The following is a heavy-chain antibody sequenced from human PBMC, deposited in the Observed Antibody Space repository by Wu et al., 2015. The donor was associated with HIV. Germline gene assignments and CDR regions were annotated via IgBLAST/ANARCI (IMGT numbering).Heavy chain of an antibody. CDR2: INPNSGGSGGT. CDR1: GFDFNSHV. Sequence: QVQLVQSGDEVKNPGASVEVSCKASGFDFNSHVISWVRQAPGQGLEWMGWINPNSGGSGGTNYAQKFQGRVTMTRDTSISTAYMELSRLRSADTAVYYCVSSAGTSYYFDYWAREPWSPSPQ. J-gene: IGHJ4*02. D-gene: IGHD2-2*01. V-gene: IGHV1-2*02. CDR3: VSSAGTSYYFDY.